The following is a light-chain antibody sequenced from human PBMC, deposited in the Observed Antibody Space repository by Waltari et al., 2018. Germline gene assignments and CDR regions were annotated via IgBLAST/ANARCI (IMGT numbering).Light chain of an antibody. CDR3: QQYNSYPYT. V-gene: IGKV1-5*03. Sequence: DIQMTQSPSTLSASIGDRVTITCRASQRLTIWLAWYQQKPGKAPKLLIYKASTLEGGVPSRFSGSGSGTEFTLTISSLQPDDFATYHCQQYNSYPYTFGQGTKLEIK. CDR2: KAS. CDR1: QRLTIW. J-gene: IGKJ2*01.